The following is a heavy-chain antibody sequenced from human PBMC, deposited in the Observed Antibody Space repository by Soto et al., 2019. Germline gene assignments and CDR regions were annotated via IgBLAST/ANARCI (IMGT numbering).Heavy chain of an antibody. CDR2: IYIRGTT. CDR3: ARNPYVRGNYYFFDP. J-gene: IGHJ5*02. D-gene: IGHD3-22*01. Sequence: SETLSLTCSVPGASIRSYFWSWVRQPAGQRLEWIGHIYIRGTTSYNPSLEGRVTLSLDTSKNQVSLVVTSVTAADTAVYYCARNPYVRGNYYFFDPWGPGTLVTVSS. CDR1: GASIRSYF. V-gene: IGHV4-4*07.